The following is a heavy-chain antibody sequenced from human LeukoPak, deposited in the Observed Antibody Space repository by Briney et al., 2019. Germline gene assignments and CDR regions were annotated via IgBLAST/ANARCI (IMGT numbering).Heavy chain of an antibody. J-gene: IGHJ3*02. CDR3: ARQSGNGYSGYDFQAFDI. Sequence: SETLSLTCTVSGGSISSYYWSWIRQPPGKGLEWIGYIYYSGSTNHNPSLKSRVTISVDTSKNQFSLKLSSVTAADTAVYYCARQSGNGYSGYDFQAFDIWGQGTMVTVSS. V-gene: IGHV4-59*08. CDR1: GGSISSYY. CDR2: IYYSGST. D-gene: IGHD5-12*01.